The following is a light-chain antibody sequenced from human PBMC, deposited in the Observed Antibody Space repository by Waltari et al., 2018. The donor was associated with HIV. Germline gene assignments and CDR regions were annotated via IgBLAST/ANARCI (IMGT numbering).Light chain of an antibody. CDR2: DVD. CDR1: DSYFGLYNS. J-gene: IGLJ2*01. Sequence: AVTQPASVSGLPGQSTTISCTGDDSYFGLYNSVSWYQQHSGKPPRLILYDVDSRASGVSDRFSGSMSGNTASLTISGLRAEDEGHYYCASFTDDNTVIFGGGTEVTVL. V-gene: IGLV2-14*03. CDR3: ASFTDDNTVI.